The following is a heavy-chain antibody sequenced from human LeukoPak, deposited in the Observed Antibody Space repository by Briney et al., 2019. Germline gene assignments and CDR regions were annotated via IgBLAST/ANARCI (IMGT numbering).Heavy chain of an antibody. D-gene: IGHD3-22*01. CDR3: ARRYDSRGYYFDH. J-gene: IGHJ4*02. CDR1: GGSISSYY. CDR2: IYTSGST. V-gene: IGHV4-4*07. Sequence: SETLSLTCTVSGGSISSYYWSWIRQPAGKGLEWIGRIYTSGSTNYNSSLKSRVTISIDTSKNQFSLKLNSVTAADTAVYYCARRYDSRGYYFDHWGQGTLVTVTS.